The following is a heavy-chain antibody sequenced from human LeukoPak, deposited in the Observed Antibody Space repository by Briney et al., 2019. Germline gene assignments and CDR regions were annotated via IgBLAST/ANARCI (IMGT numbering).Heavy chain of an antibody. CDR3: AKDRGVGANPFDY. D-gene: IGHD1-26*01. Sequence: GGSLRLSCAASGFTFSSHAMSWVRQAPGRGLEWVSAISGSGDATFYVDSMKGRFTISRDNSKNTLYLQMNSLRAEDTAVYYCAKDRGVGANPFDYWGQGTLVTVSS. CDR1: GFTFSSHA. CDR2: ISGSGDAT. J-gene: IGHJ4*02. V-gene: IGHV3-23*01.